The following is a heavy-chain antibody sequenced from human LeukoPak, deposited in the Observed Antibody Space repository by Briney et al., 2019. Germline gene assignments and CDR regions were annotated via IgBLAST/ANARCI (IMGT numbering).Heavy chain of an antibody. V-gene: IGHV4-59*01. CDR1: GGSISSYY. Sequence: SETLSLTCTVSGGSISSYYWSWIRQPPGKGLEWIGYIYYSGSTNYNPSLKSRVTISVDTSKNQFSLKLSSVTAADTAVYYCARDNYGDYDYWGQGTVVTVSS. CDR2: IYYSGST. D-gene: IGHD4-17*01. CDR3: ARDNYGDYDY. J-gene: IGHJ4*02.